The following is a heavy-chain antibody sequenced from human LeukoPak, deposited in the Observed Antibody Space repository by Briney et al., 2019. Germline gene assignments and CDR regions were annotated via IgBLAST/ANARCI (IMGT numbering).Heavy chain of an antibody. J-gene: IGHJ5*02. D-gene: IGHD2-2*01. CDR1: GYIFTSYW. V-gene: IGHV5-10-1*01. CDR2: IDPSDSYT. Sequence: GESLKISCKGSGYIFTSYWISWVRQMPGKGLEWMGRIDPSDSYTNYSPSFQGHVTISADKSISTAYLQWSSLKASDTAMYYCARRYCSSTSCLLKDWFDPWGQGTLVTVSS. CDR3: ARRYCSSTSCLLKDWFDP.